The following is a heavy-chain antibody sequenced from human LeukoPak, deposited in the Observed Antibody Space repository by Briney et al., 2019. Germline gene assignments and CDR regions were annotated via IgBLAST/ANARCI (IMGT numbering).Heavy chain of an antibody. CDR2: ISGSGGST. CDR3: VKVGYSYGLWYYFDS. D-gene: IGHD5-18*01. CDR1: GFTFSSYA. J-gene: IGHJ4*02. V-gene: IGHV3-23*01. Sequence: GGSLRLSCAASGFTFSSYAMSWVRQAPGKGLEWVSAISGSGGSTYYADSVKGRFTISRDNSKNTLYLQMSSLRAGDTAVYYCVKVGYSYGLWYYFDSWGQGTLVTVSS.